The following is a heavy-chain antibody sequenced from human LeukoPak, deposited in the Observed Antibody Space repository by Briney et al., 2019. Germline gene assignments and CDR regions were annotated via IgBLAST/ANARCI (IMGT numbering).Heavy chain of an antibody. CDR3: ARRDVFDI. Sequence: PGGSLRLSCVASGFTLSSYSMNWVRQAPGKGLEWVSSISSSSNYISYADSVKGRFTISRDNAKKSLYLQMSSLRAEDTAVYYCARRDVFDIWGQGTMVTVSS. V-gene: IGHV3-21*01. J-gene: IGHJ3*02. CDR1: GFTLSSYS. CDR2: ISSSSNYI.